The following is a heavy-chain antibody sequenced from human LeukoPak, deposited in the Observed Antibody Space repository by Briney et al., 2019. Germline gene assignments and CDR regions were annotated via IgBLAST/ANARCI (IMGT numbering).Heavy chain of an antibody. CDR1: GFTFSSYS. D-gene: IGHD6-19*01. CDR3: ARDNKNFGIAVAGS. Sequence: GGSLRLSCAASGFTFSSYSMNWVRQAPGKGLEWVSSISSSSSYIYYADSVKGRFTISRDNAKNSLYLQMNSLRAEDTAVYYCARDNKNFGIAVAGSWGQGTQVTVSS. V-gene: IGHV3-21*01. J-gene: IGHJ5*02. CDR2: ISSSSSYI.